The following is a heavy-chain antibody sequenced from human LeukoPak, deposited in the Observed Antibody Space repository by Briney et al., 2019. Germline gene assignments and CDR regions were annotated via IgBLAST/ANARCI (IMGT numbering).Heavy chain of an antibody. CDR2: ISGSGGST. CDR3: AKNAETFRWLRSYDYFDY. CDR1: GFTFSSYG. Sequence: GGSLRLSCAASGFTFSSYGMSWVRQAPGKGLEWVSAISGSGGSTYYADSVKGRFTISRDNSKNTLYLQMNSLRAEDTAVYYCAKNAETFRWLRSYDYFDYWGQGTLVTVSS. J-gene: IGHJ4*02. V-gene: IGHV3-23*01. D-gene: IGHD5-12*01.